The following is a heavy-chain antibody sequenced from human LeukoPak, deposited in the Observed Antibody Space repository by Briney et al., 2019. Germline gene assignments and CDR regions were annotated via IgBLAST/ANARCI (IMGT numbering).Heavy chain of an antibody. CDR3: ARRSAVAGTKYYYYYGMDV. CDR2: IYYSGST. CDR1: GGSISSYY. Sequence: SETLSLTCTVSGGSISSYYWSWIRQPPGKGLEWIGYIYYSGSTNYNPPLKSRVTISVDTSKNQFSLKLSSVTAADTAVYYCARRSAVAGTKYYYYYGMDVWGQGTTVTVSS. D-gene: IGHD6-19*01. J-gene: IGHJ6*02. V-gene: IGHV4-59*08.